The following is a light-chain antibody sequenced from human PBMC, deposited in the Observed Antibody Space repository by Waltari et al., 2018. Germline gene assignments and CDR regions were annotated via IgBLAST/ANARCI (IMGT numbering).Light chain of an antibody. CDR1: QSVSKY. V-gene: IGKV3-20*01. CDR2: GAS. Sequence: EIVFTQSPGTLSLSPGDTAILSCRASQSVSKYLAWYQQKPGQAPRLLIFGASSRATGIPDRFSGSGSGTDLSLTISRVEPEDFAVYYCQQYVSLPATFGQGTKVEIE. J-gene: IGKJ1*01. CDR3: QQYVSLPAT.